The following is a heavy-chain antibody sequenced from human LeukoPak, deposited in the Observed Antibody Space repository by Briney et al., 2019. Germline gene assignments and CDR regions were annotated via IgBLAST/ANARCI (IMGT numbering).Heavy chain of an antibody. D-gene: IGHD2-2*01. CDR3: AREIVVVPSAMGFDP. CDR2: INPNSGGT. CDR1: GYTFTGYY. J-gene: IGHJ5*02. V-gene: IGHV1-2*02. Sequence: GASVKVSCKASGYTFTGYYMHWVRQAPGQGLEWMGWINPNSGGTNYAQKFQGRVTMTRDTSTSTVYMELSGLSSEDTAVYYCAREIVVVPSAMGFDPWGQGTLVTVSS.